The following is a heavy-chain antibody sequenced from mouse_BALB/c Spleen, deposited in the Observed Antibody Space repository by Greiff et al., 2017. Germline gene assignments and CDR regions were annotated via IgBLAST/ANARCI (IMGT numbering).Heavy chain of an antibody. V-gene: IGHV1-69*02. CDR2: IYPSDSYT. CDR3: TRGKDYEGYYAMDY. J-gene: IGHJ4*01. Sequence: QVQLQQPGAELVRPGASVKLSCKAFGYTFTSYWINWVKQRPGQGLEWIGNIYPSDSYTNYNQKFKDKATLTVDKSSSTAYMQLSSPTSEDSAVYYCTRGKDYEGYYAMDYWGQGTSVTVSS. CDR1: GYTFTSYW. D-gene: IGHD2-4*01.